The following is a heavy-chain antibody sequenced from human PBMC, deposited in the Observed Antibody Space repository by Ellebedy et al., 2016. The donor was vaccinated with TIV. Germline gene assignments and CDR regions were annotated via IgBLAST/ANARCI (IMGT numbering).Heavy chain of an antibody. V-gene: IGHV3-53*01. CDR2: IYSGGST. CDR3: ARVRGYPSKARYYFDY. CDR1: GFTFSSYS. Sequence: GESLKISXAASGFTFSSYSMNWVRQAPGKGLEWVSVIYSGGSTYYADSVKGRFTISRDNSKNTLYLQMNSLRAEDTAVYYCARVRGYPSKARYYFDYWGQGTLVTVSS. J-gene: IGHJ4*02. D-gene: IGHD1-1*01.